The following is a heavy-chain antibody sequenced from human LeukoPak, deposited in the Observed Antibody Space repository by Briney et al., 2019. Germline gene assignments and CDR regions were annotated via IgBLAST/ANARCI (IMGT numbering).Heavy chain of an antibody. J-gene: IGHJ4*02. CDR2: FDPEDGET. D-gene: IGHD6-19*01. V-gene: IGHV1-24*01. CDR1: GYTLTELS. Sequence: ASVKVPCKVSGYTLTELSMHWVRQAPGKGLEWMGGFDPEDGETIYAQKFQGRVTMTEDTSTDTAYMELSSLRSEDTAVYYCATGPAVAGYFDYWGQGTLVTVSS. CDR3: ATGPAVAGYFDY.